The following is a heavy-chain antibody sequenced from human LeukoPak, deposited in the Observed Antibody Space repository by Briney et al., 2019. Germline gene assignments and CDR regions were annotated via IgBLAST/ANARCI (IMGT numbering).Heavy chain of an antibody. D-gene: IGHD1-26*01. CDR3: ARRGAGFAYYYYYYMDV. CDR1: GFTFSSYA. V-gene: IGHV4-34*01. Sequence: PGGSLRLSCAASGFTFSSYAMSWVRQAPGKGLEWIGEINHSGSTNYNPSLKSRVNISVDTSKHQFSLKLSSVTAADTAVYYCARRGAGFAYYYYYYMDVWGKGTTVTISS. CDR2: INHSGST. J-gene: IGHJ6*03.